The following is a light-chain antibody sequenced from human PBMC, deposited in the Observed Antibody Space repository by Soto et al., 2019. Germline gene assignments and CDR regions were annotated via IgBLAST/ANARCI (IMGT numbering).Light chain of an antibody. CDR1: SSNIANNN. CDR3: GTWDDSLRGPV. J-gene: IGLJ2*01. Sequence: QSVLTQPPSESGTPGQTVTISCSGSSSNIANNNGVNWYQQVPGTAPKLLITNNNQRPSGVPDRFSGSKSGTSAFLAISGLQSEDEADYYCGTWDDSLRGPVFGGGTQLTVL. CDR2: NNN. V-gene: IGLV1-44*01.